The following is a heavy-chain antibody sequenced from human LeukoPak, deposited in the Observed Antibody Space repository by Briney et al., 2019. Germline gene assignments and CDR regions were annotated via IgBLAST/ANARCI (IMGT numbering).Heavy chain of an antibody. V-gene: IGHV3-7*01. Sequence: PGGSLRLSCAASGLTFSSYWMSWVRQAPGKGLEWVANIKQDGSEKYYVDSVKGRFTISRDNAKNSLYLQMNSLRAEDTAVYYCARDRRRGIVGTTRRALDYWGQGTLVTVSS. D-gene: IGHD1-26*01. CDR3: ARDRRRGIVGTTRRALDY. J-gene: IGHJ4*02. CDR1: GLTFSSYW. CDR2: IKQDGSEK.